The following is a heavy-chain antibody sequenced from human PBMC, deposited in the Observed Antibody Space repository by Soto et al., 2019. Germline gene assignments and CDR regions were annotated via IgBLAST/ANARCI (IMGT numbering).Heavy chain of an antibody. Sequence: HGWSIRICSASCGESVKISVVAGSLQTKGKGLEWVAVIWYDGSNKYYADSVKGRFTISRDNSKNTLYLQMNSLRAEDTAVYYCARDWWDSSSWNYYYYYGMDVWGQGTTVTVSS. V-gene: IGHV3-33*01. CDR1: GESVKISV. CDR2: IWYDGSNK. J-gene: IGHJ6*02. CDR3: ARDWWDSSSWNYYYYYGMDV. D-gene: IGHD6-13*01.